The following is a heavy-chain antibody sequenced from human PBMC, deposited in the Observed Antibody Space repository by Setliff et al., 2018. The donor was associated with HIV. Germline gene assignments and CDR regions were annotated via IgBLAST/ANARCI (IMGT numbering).Heavy chain of an antibody. CDR1: GYTFTSYA. J-gene: IGHJ4*02. D-gene: IGHD4-4*01. Sequence: GASVKVSCKASGYTFTSYAIHWVRQAPGQRLEWMGWINAANGNTKYSQKFQGRVRLTADKSTSTAYLELSSLRSEDTAVYYCAAARLLNDYRDPGAYYFDFWGQGTLVTVSS. V-gene: IGHV1-3*01. CDR3: AAARLLNDYRDPGAYYFDF. CDR2: INAANGNT.